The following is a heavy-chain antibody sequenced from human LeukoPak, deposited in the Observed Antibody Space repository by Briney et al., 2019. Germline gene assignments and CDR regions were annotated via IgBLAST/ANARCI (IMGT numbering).Heavy chain of an antibody. V-gene: IGHV3-30*02. D-gene: IGHD4-17*01. CDR2: IRYDGSNQ. CDR1: GFTFSSYG. CDR3: AKDLTTVTTQGDY. J-gene: IGHJ4*02. Sequence: GGSLRLSCAASGFTFSSYGMHWFRQAPGKGLEWVAFIRYDGSNQYYADSVKGRFTISRDNSKNTLYLQMNSLRAEDTAVYYCAKDLTTVTTQGDYWGQGTLITVSS.